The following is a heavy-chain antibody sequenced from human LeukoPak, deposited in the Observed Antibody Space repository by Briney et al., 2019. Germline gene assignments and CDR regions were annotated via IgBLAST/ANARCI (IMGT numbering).Heavy chain of an antibody. CDR2: IYYSGST. CDR3: ARDFSSTWYYFDY. J-gene: IGHJ4*02. V-gene: IGHV4-59*01. CDR1: GGSISSYY. Sequence: SETLSLTCTVSGGSISSYYWSWIRQPPGKGLEWVGYIYYSGSTNYNPSLKSRVTISVDTSKNQFSLKLSSVTAADTAVYYCARDFSSTWYYFDYWGQGTLVTVPS. D-gene: IGHD6-13*01.